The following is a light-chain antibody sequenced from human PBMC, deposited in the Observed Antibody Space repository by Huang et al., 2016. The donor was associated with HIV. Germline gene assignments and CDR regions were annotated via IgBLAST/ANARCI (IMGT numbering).Light chain of an antibody. CDR2: SAA. Sequence: DIQMTQSPPSLSASQGVRVTLTCRASQDIGNLLAWLQQKPGGAPKLLRFSAATLHLGVPSRFTGRGSGTEFTLTITNLQPEDVATYYCQRYDTAPRAFGPGTKVDI. J-gene: IGKJ1*01. V-gene: IGKV1-27*01. CDR1: QDIGNL. CDR3: QRYDTAPRA.